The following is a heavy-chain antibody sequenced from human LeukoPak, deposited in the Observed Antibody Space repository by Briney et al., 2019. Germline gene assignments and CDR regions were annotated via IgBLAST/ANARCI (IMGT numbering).Heavy chain of an antibody. D-gene: IGHD2-15*01. CDR3: ARGAPGSYCSGGSCPYFDY. Sequence: GASVKVSCKASGYTFTSYDINWVRQAAGQGLEWMGWMNPNRGNTGYAQKFQGRVTMTRNTSISTAYMELSSLRSEDTAVYYCARGAPGSYCSGGSCPYFDYWGQGTLVSVSS. CDR1: GYTFTSYD. CDR2: MNPNRGNT. J-gene: IGHJ4*02. V-gene: IGHV1-8*01.